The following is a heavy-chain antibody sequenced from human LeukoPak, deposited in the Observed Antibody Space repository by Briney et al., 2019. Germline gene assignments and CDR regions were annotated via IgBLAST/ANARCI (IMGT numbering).Heavy chain of an antibody. CDR2: IWYDGSNK. CDR1: GFTFSNYG. Sequence: GGSLRLSCAASGFTFSNYGMHWVRQAPGKGLEWVAVIWYDGSNKYYTDSVKGRFTISRDKAKKSLYLQMNSLRAEDTAVYYCARDRGAAGEFDYWGQGTLVTVSS. V-gene: IGHV3-33*01. CDR3: ARDRGAAGEFDY. D-gene: IGHD6-13*01. J-gene: IGHJ4*02.